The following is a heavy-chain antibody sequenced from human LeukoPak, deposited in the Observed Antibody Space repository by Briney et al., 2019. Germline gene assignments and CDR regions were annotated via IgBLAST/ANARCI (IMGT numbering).Heavy chain of an antibody. D-gene: IGHD3-10*01. CDR2: IYSGGST. V-gene: IGHV3-53*01. CDR1: GFTVSSNY. CDR3: ARYYYGYFDY. Sequence: GGSLRLSCAASGFTVSSNYMSWVRQAPGKGLEWVSVIYSGGSTYYADSVKGRFTISRDNSKNTLYLQMNSLRAEDTAVYYCARYYYGYFDYWGQGTLITVSS. J-gene: IGHJ4*02.